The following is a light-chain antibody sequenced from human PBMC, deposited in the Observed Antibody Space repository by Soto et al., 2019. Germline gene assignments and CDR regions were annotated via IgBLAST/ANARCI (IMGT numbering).Light chain of an antibody. J-gene: IGKJ5*01. CDR2: AAS. Sequence: DVQITQSPSSLSASVGGRVTITCRASQGISSYLAWYQQKPGKAPKLLIYAASTLQSGVPSRFSGSGSGTEFTLTISSLQPEDFATYYCQQLNSYSTSASFGQGTRLEIK. V-gene: IGKV1-9*01. CDR3: QQLNSYSTSAS. CDR1: QGISSY.